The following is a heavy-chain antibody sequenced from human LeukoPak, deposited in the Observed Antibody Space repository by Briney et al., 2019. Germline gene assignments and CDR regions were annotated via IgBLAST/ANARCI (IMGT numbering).Heavy chain of an antibody. CDR3: ARARITAAAEYFDY. CDR2: IYHSGST. V-gene: IGHV4-38-2*01. J-gene: IGHJ4*02. CDR1: GYSISSGYY. D-gene: IGHD6-13*01. Sequence: SETLSLTCAVSGYSISSGYYWGWIRQPPGKGLEWIGSIYHSGSTYYNPSLKSRVTISVDTSKNQFSLKLSSVTAADTAVYYCARARITAAAEYFDYWGQGTLVTVYS.